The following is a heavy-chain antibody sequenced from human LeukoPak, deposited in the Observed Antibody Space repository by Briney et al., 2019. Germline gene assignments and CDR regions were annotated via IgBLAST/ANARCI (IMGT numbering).Heavy chain of an antibody. V-gene: IGHV4-59*08. D-gene: IGHD1-26*01. CDR2: IYYSGST. CDR3: ARHGASGSYLYYFDY. Sequence: SETLSLTCTVSGGSISSYYWSWIRQTPGKGLEWIGYIYYSGSTNYIPSLKSRVTISVDTSKNQFSLKLSSVTAADTAVYFCARHGASGSYLYYFDYWGQGTLVTVSS. J-gene: IGHJ4*02. CDR1: GGSISSYY.